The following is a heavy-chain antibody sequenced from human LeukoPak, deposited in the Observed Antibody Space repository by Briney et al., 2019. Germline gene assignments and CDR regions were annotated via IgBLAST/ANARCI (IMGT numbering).Heavy chain of an antibody. CDR1: GYTFTSYY. D-gene: IGHD2-15*01. CDR2: INPSGGST. Sequence: GASVKVYCKASGYTFTSYYMHWVRQAPGQGLEWMGIINPSGGSTSYAQKFQGRVTMTRDTSTSTVYMELGSLRSEDTAVYYCARVPVGGVDWFDPWGQGTLVTVSS. V-gene: IGHV1-46*01. J-gene: IGHJ5*02. CDR3: ARVPVGGVDWFDP.